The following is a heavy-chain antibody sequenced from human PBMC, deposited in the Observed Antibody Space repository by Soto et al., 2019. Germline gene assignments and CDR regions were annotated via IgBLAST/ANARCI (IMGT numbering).Heavy chain of an antibody. Sequence: QVQLVQSGAEVKKPGASVKVSCKASGYTFTNYGISWVRQAPGQGLEWMGWISAYNGNTKYAQKVQGRVTMTTDTSTSPAYMELRSLRSEDTAVYYCASDLCSGCWFDPWGQGTLVTVSS. CDR1: GYTFTNYG. V-gene: IGHV1-18*01. CDR2: ISAYNGNT. J-gene: IGHJ5*02. CDR3: ASDLCSGCWFDP. D-gene: IGHD2-15*01.